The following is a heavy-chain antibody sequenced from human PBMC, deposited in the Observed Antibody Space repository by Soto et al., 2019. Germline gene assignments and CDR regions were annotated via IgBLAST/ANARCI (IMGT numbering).Heavy chain of an antibody. CDR3: ERTYNVCYYQH. V-gene: IGHV4-38-2*01. D-gene: IGHD2-21*01. CDR2: IYHSGTT. J-gene: IGHJ1*01. CDR1: GDSISRGYY. Sequence: PSETLSLTCAVSGDSISRGYYWAWIRQTPGKGLEYIGSIYHSGTTYYNPSLMSRVTISVDTSKNQFSLNLRSVTAADSAVHYCERTYNVCYYQHFGQGTPVTVSS.